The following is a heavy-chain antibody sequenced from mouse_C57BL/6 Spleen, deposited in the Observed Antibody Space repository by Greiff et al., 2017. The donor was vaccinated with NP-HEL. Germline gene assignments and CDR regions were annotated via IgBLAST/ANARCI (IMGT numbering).Heavy chain of an antibody. Sequence: EVQLQQSGAELVRPGASVKLSCTASGFNIQDDYMHWVKQRPEQGLEWIGWIDPENGDTEYASKFQGKATITADTSSNTAYLQLSSLTSEDTAVYYCTTPYGSSRYWYFDVWGTWTTVTVSS. D-gene: IGHD1-1*01. CDR3: TTPYGSSRYWYFDV. V-gene: IGHV14-4*01. J-gene: IGHJ1*03. CDR1: GFNIQDDY. CDR2: IDPENGDT.